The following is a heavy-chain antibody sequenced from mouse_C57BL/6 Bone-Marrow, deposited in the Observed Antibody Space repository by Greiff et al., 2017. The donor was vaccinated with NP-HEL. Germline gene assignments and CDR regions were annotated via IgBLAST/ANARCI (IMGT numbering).Heavy chain of an antibody. V-gene: IGHV1-47*01. CDR2: FHPYNDDT. J-gene: IGHJ4*01. CDR1: GYSFTTYP. Sequence: QVQLQQSGAGLVKPGASVTMSCKASGYSFTTYPIEWMKQRHGTCLEWIGNFHPYNDDTKYNETFKGKATLTVDKSSSTVYLDLSRLTSDDSAVYYCARRSNFDYAMDYWGQGTSVTVSA. D-gene: IGHD1-1*01. CDR3: ARRSNFDYAMDY.